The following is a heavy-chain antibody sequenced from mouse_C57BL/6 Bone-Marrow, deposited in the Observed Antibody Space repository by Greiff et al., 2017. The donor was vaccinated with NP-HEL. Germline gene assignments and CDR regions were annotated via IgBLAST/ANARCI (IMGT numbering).Heavy chain of an antibody. D-gene: IGHD2-5*01. CDR1: GFTFNTYA. J-gene: IGHJ1*03. CDR2: IRSKSSNYAT. Sequence: EVQLVESGGGLVQPKGSLKLSCAASGFTFNTYAMHWVRQAPGKGLEWVARIRSKSSNYATYYADSVKDRFTISRDDSQSMLYLQMNNLKTEDTAMYYCVREGYYSNPYWYFDVWGTGTTVTVSS. CDR3: VREGYYSNPYWYFDV. V-gene: IGHV10-3*01.